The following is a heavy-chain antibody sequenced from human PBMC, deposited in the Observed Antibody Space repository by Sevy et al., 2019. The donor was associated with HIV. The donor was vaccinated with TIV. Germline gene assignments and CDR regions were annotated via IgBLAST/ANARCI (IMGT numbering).Heavy chain of an antibody. V-gene: IGHV3-30-3*01. J-gene: IGHJ6*02. CDR2: VSFDGSDK. CDR1: GFILRNYV. D-gene: IGHD3-10*01. CDR3: ARDQAGPSDDYYYYYSMDL. Sequence: GGSLRLSCAASGFILRNYVMHWVRQAPGKGLEWVAPVSFDGSDKFYADSVKGRFTISRDNSKNRLYLQTNSLRAEDTAVYYCARDQAGPSDDYYYYYSMDLWGQGTTVTVSS.